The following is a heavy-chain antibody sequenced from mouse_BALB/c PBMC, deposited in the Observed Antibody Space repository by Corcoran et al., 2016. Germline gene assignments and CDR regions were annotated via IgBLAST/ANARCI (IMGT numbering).Heavy chain of an antibody. CDR1: GYSITSGYY. Sequence: DVQLQESGPGLVKPSQSLSLTCSVTGYSITSGYYWNWIRQFPGNKLEWMGYISYDGSNNYNPSLKNRISITRDTSKNQFFLKLNSVTTEDTATYYCARDLTYDGYYSYAMDYWGQGTSVTVSS. V-gene: IGHV3-6*02. CDR3: ARDLTYDGYYSYAMDY. D-gene: IGHD2-3*01. CDR2: ISYDGSN. J-gene: IGHJ4*01.